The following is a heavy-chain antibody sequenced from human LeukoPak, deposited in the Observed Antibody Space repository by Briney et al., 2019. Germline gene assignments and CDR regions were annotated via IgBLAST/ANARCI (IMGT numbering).Heavy chain of an antibody. CDR3: ATDSVDITASDALDI. V-gene: IGHV1-24*01. Sequence: ASVKVSCKVSGYTLTELSMHWVRQAPGKGLEWMGGFDPEDGETIYAQKFQGRVTMTEDTSTDTAYMYLSSLTSEDTAVYYCATDSVDITASDALDIWGQGTMVTVSS. CDR1: GYTLTELS. CDR2: FDPEDGET. D-gene: IGHD5-12*01. J-gene: IGHJ3*02.